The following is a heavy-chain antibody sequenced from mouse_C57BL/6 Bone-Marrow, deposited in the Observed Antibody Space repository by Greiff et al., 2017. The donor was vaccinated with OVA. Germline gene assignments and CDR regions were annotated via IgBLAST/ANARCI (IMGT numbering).Heavy chain of an antibody. V-gene: IGHV1-54*01. CDR2: INPGSGGT. Sequence: VQLVESGAELVRPGTSVKVSCKASGYAFTNYLIEWVKQRPGQGLEWIGVINPGSGGTNYNEKFKGKATLTADKSSSTAYMQLSSLTSEDSAVYFCARGIYYGNYHDYWGQGTTLTVSS. CDR3: ARGIYYGNYHDY. D-gene: IGHD2-1*01. CDR1: GYAFTNYL. J-gene: IGHJ2*01.